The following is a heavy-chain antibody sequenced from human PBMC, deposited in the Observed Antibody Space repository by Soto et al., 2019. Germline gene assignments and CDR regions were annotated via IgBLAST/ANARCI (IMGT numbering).Heavy chain of an antibody. D-gene: IGHD2-2*01. V-gene: IGHV3-33*01. CDR2: IWYDGSNK. CDR3: ARTPIVVVPAATAPRYYYYGMDV. J-gene: IGHJ6*02. Sequence: QVQLVESGGGVVQPGRSLRLSCAASGFTFSSYGMHWVRQAPGKGLEWVAVIWYDGSNKYYADSVKGRFTISRDNSKNTLYLQMNSLRAEDTAVYYCARTPIVVVPAATAPRYYYYGMDVWGQGTTVTVSS. CDR1: GFTFSSYG.